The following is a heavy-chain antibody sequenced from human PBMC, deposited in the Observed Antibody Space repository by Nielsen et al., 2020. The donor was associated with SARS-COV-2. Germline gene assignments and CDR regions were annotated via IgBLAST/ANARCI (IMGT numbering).Heavy chain of an antibody. CDR2: IYYSGST. J-gene: IGHJ6*02. CDR3: ATTTLPVDIVATVNYYYYYGMDV. D-gene: IGHD5-12*01. Sequence: WIRQPPGKGLEWIGYIYYSGSTNYNPSLKSRVTISVDTSKNQFSLKLSSVTAADTAVCYCATTTLPVDIVATVNYYYYYGMDVWGQGTTVTVSS. V-gene: IGHV4-59*01.